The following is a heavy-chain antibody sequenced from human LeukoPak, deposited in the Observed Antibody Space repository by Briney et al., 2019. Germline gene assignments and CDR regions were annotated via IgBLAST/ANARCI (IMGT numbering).Heavy chain of an antibody. J-gene: IGHJ6*02. CDR2: IKQDGSEK. CDR1: GFTFSTYW. V-gene: IGHV3-7*01. Sequence: GGSLRLSCAASGFTFSTYWMSWVRQAPGKGLEWVANIKQDGSEKYYVDSVKGRFAISRDNAKNSLYLQMSSLRAEDAAVYYCAREGGYQYYYAMDVWGQGTTVTVSS. CDR3: AREGGYQYYYAMDV. D-gene: IGHD3-16*01.